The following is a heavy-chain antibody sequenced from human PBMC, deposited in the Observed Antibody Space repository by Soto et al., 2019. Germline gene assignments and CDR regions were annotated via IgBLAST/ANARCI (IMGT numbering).Heavy chain of an antibody. D-gene: IGHD6-13*01. J-gene: IGHJ5*02. CDR1: AYTFTSYG. CDR3: ARQHSSSWYDHPPFDP. CDR2: ISAYNGNT. Sequence: ASVKVSCKASAYTFTSYGISWVRQAPGQGLEWMGCISAYNGNTNYAQKLQGRVTMTTDTSTSTAYMELRSLRSDDKAVYYCARQHSSSWYDHPPFDPWGQGTLVTVSS. V-gene: IGHV1-18*01.